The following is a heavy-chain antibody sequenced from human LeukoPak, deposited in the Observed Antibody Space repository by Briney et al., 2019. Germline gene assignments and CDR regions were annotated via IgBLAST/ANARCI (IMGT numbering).Heavy chain of an antibody. D-gene: IGHD2-2*01. J-gene: IGHJ4*02. CDR3: AKDRYCTSSSCPIDY. Sequence: GGSLRLSCVASGFTFSSYWMSWVRQAPGKGLEWVANIRQDGSEKYYVDSVKGRFTISRDNSKNSLYLQMNSLRVEDTALYYCAKDRYCTSSSCPIDYWGQGTMVTVSS. CDR2: IRQDGSEK. CDR1: GFTFSSYW. V-gene: IGHV3-7*03.